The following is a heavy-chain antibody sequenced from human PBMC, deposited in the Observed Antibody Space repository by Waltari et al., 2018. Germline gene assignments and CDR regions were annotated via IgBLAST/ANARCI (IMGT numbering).Heavy chain of an antibody. CDR1: GGSFSGYY. CDR3: ARGGPRYPGRGEYYYYYGMDV. D-gene: IGHD3-10*01. J-gene: IGHJ6*02. Sequence: QVQLQQWGAGLLKPSETLSLTCAVYGGSFSGYYWSWIRQPPGKGLEWIGEINHSGSTNDNPSLKSRVTISVDTSKNQFSLKLSSVTAADTAVYYCARGGPRYPGRGEYYYYYGMDVWGQGTTVTVSS. V-gene: IGHV4-34*01. CDR2: INHSGST.